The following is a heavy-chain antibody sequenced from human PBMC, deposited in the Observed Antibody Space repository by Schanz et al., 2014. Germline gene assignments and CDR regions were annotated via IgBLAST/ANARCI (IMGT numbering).Heavy chain of an antibody. CDR2: INPNSGET. CDR3: AGARYTGYDCSGY. V-gene: IGHV1-2*02. Sequence: QVQLVQSGPAVKKPGASMKVSCLASGYSFTEYFLHWVRQAPGQGLEWMGWINPNSGETNYQQKVKGRVPLTSDTSISTAFMELSGLTSDDTATYFCAGARYTGYDCSGYWGQGTLLIVSS. CDR1: GYSFTEYF. J-gene: IGHJ4*02. D-gene: IGHD5-12*01.